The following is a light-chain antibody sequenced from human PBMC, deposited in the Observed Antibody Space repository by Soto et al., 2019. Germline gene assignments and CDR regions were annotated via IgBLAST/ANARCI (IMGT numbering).Light chain of an antibody. V-gene: IGKV3-20*01. J-gene: IGKJ1*01. Sequence: EIVLTQSPGTLSLSPGERATLSCRASQSVTSNYVAWYQQKPGQAPRLLIYGASSRATGIPDRISGSGSGTDFTLTSSKLEPEDFAVYYCQQYGGSPQTFGRGTKVEMK. CDR3: QQYGGSPQT. CDR1: QSVTSNY. CDR2: GAS.